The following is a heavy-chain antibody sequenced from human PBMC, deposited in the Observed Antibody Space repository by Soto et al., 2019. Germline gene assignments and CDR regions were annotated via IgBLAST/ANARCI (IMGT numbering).Heavy chain of an antibody. V-gene: IGHV1-58*01. Sequence: SVKVSCKASGFTFTSSAVQWVRQARGQRLEWIGWIVVGSGNTNYAQKFQERVTITRAMSTRTAYMELSSRRYEATPVYYFAIRGVEVMGRPSNPWGQGTLVTVSS. CDR1: GFTFTSSA. CDR2: IVVGSGNT. J-gene: IGHJ5*02. D-gene: IGHD3-10*01. CDR3: AIRGVEVMGRPSNP.